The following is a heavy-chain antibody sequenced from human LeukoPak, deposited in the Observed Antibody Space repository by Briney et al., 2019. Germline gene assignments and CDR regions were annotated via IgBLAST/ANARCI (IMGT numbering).Heavy chain of an antibody. D-gene: IGHD6-6*01. CDR2: ISWNSGSI. CDR3: AKGWDSEYSSSSFDY. V-gene: IGHV3-9*03. Sequence: GGSLRLSCAASGFTFDDYAMHWVRQAPGKGLEWVSGISWNSGSIGYADSVKGRFTISRDNAKNSLYLQMNSLRAEDMALYYCAKGWDSEYSSSSFDYWGQGTLVTVSS. CDR1: GFTFDDYA. J-gene: IGHJ4*02.